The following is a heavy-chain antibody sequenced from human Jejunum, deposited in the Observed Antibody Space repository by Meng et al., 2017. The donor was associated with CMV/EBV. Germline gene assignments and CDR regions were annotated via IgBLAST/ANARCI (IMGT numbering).Heavy chain of an antibody. CDR3: AKLGIAAAGTVDY. D-gene: IGHD6-13*01. CDR2: ISGSGGST. Sequence: ASGFTFSGYAMSWVRQAQGRGLEWVSAISGSGGSTYYADSVKGRFTISRDNSKNTLYLQMNSLRAEDTAVYYCAKLGIAAAGTVDYWGQGTLVTVSS. J-gene: IGHJ4*02. CDR1: GFTFSGYA. V-gene: IGHV3-23*01.